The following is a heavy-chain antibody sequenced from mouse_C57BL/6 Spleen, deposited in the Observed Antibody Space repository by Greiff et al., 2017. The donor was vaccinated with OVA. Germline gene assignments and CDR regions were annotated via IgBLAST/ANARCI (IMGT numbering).Heavy chain of an antibody. CDR1: GFTFSDYG. D-gene: IGHD1-1*01. CDR3: AREDTTVGDYFDY. CDR2: ISSGSSTI. V-gene: IGHV5-17*01. J-gene: IGHJ2*01. Sequence: DVMLVESGGGLVKPGGSLKLSCAASGFTFSDYGMHWVRQAPEKGLEWVAYISSGSSTIYYADTVKGRFTISRDNAKNTLFLQMTSLRSEDTAMYYGAREDTTVGDYFDYWGQGTTLTVSS.